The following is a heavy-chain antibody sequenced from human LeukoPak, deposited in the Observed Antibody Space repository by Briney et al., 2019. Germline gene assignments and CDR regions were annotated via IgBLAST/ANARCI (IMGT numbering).Heavy chain of an antibody. J-gene: IGHJ4*02. V-gene: IGHV3-23*01. CDR2: ISGGGDTT. Sequence: PGGSLRLSCAASGFTFSNIGMSWVRQSPGRGLEWVSGISGGGDTTYYAESVKGRFTISRDNSKNTLFLQMNSLTAEDTAVYHCAKTNGYYDYWGQGTLVAVSS. CDR3: AKTNGYYDY. CDR1: GFTFSNIG. D-gene: IGHD3-22*01.